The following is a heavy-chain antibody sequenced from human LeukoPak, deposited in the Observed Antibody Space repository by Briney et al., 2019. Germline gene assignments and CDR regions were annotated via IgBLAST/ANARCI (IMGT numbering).Heavy chain of an antibody. V-gene: IGHV4-39*01. D-gene: IGHD6-13*01. J-gene: IGHJ4*02. Sequence: SETLSLTWTVAGGSISSSSYYWGWIRQSPGKGLEWIGTMSNSGSTYYNPSLKRRVTISGDTAKNQFSLKLSSVTAADTPVYYCARRSQAAAGRGIDYWGQGTLVTVSS. CDR3: ARRSQAAAGRGIDY. CDR2: MSNSGST. CDR1: GGSISSSSYY.